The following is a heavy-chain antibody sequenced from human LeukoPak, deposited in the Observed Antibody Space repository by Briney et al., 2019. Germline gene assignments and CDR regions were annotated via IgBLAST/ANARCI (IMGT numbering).Heavy chain of an antibody. CDR1: GFTFSSYA. CDR2: ISYDGSNK. D-gene: IGHD6-19*01. Sequence: PGRSLRLSCAASGFTFSSYAMHWVRQAPGKGLEWVAVISYDGSNKYYADSVKGRFTISRDNSKNTLYLQMNSLRAEDTAVYYCARDVGRVAGTLTTDGILMLFDYWGQGTLVTVSS. J-gene: IGHJ4*02. CDR3: ARDVGRVAGTLTTDGILMLFDY. V-gene: IGHV3-30*04.